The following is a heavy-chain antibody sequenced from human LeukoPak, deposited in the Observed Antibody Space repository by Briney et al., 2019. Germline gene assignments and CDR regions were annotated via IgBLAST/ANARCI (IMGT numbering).Heavy chain of an antibody. Sequence: PSETLSLTCAVSGGSISSTNWWSWVRQPPGKGLEWIGEIYQSGSTNFNPSLKSRVTISVDKSKNQFSLKLSSVTAADTAVYYCARVPFYYYGMDVWGQGTPVTVSS. V-gene: IGHV4-4*02. J-gene: IGHJ6*02. CDR1: GGSISSTNW. CDR2: IYQSGST. CDR3: ARVPFYYYGMDV.